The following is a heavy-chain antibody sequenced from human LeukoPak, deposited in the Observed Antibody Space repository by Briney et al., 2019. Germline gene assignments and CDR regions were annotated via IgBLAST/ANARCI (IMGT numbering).Heavy chain of an antibody. CDR1: GGSFSGYY. Sequence: SETLSLTCAVYGGSFSGYYWSWIRQPPGKGLEWIGEINDSGSVNCNPSLKNRVTLSVDTSKNQFSLRLSSVATADTAVYYCARRLVDSGASQVSDDWGQGTLVTVSS. CDR3: ARRLVDSGASQVSDD. CDR2: INDSGSV. J-gene: IGHJ4*02. V-gene: IGHV4-34*01. D-gene: IGHD2-15*01.